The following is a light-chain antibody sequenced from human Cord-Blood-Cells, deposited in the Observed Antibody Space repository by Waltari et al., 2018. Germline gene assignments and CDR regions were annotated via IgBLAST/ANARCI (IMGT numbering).Light chain of an antibody. CDR2: CAS. V-gene: IGKV3-15*01. J-gene: IGKJ5*01. CDR1: QSVSSN. Sequence: ILLPQSPATLSVSPGESATLPCRAGQSVSSNLAWYQQKPGQAPRLLIYCASTRPTGIPARCSGCGSGTEFTLTISSRQSEDVAVYYCQQYNNWPPITFGQGTRLEIK. CDR3: QQYNNWPPIT.